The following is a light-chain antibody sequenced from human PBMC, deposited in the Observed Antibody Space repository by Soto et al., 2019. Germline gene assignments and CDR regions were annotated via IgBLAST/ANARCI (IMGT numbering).Light chain of an antibody. J-gene: IGKJ1*01. CDR2: KAS. CDR3: QQYNTYWT. V-gene: IGKV1-5*03. CDR1: QSISNR. Sequence: DIQVTQSPATLSASEGDRVIITCRASQSISNRLAWYHQKPGKAPKLLIYKASSLESGVPSRFSGSGSGTEFTLTISSLQPADFATYYCQQYNTYWTFGQGTKVEMK.